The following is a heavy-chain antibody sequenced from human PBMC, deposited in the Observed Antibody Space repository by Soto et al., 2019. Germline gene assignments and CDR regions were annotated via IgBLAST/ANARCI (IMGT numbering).Heavy chain of an antibody. CDR3: ATGFGSRYCSGGSCYSYQPPYYYYGMDV. CDR1: GYTFTSYY. Sequence: GASVKVSCKASGYTFTSYYMHWVRQAPGQGLEWMGIINPSGGSTSYAQKFQGRVTMTRDTSTSTVYMELSSLRSEDTAVYYCATGFGSRYCSGGSCYSYQPPYYYYGMDVWGQGTTVTVSS. D-gene: IGHD2-15*01. CDR2: INPSGGST. J-gene: IGHJ6*02. V-gene: IGHV1-46*01.